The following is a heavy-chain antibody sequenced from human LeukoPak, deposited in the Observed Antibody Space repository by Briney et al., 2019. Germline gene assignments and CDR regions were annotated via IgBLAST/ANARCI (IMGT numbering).Heavy chain of an antibody. Sequence: GGSLRLSCAASGFTFSSYWMSWVRQAPGKGLDWVAFIRYDGSNKYYADSVKGRFTISRDNSKNTLYLQMNSLRAEDTAVYYCAKDYSKTSYYGSGTYYRPNWFDPWGQGTLVTVSS. V-gene: IGHV3-30*02. J-gene: IGHJ5*02. CDR1: GFTFSSYW. CDR3: AKDYSKTSYYGSGTYYRPNWFDP. CDR2: IRYDGSNK. D-gene: IGHD3-10*01.